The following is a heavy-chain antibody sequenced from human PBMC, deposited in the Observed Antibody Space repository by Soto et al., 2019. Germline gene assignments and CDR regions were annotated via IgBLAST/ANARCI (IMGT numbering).Heavy chain of an antibody. J-gene: IGHJ4*02. V-gene: IGHV4-30-4*01. CDR3: AREVYYGSGSYPDY. CDR1: GGSISSGDYS. Sequence: QVQLQESGPGLVKPSQTLSLTCTVSGGSISSGDYSWSWIRQPPGKGLEWIGYIYYSGSTYYNPSLKSRFTISVDTSKNQFSLKLSSVTAADTAVYYCAREVYYGSGSYPDYWGQGTLVTVSS. D-gene: IGHD3-10*01. CDR2: IYYSGST.